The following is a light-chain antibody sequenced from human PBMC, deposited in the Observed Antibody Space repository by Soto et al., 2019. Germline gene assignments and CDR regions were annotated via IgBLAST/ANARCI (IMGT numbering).Light chain of an antibody. CDR1: QGISSY. J-gene: IGKJ4*01. Sequence: DIPLTQSPSFLSASVGDRVTITCRASQGISSYLAWYQQKPGKAPKLLIYAASTLQSGVPSRFSGSGSGKEFTLTISSLQPEDFATYYCQQLNSYPFTFGGGTKVEIK. CDR3: QQLNSYPFT. CDR2: AAS. V-gene: IGKV1-9*01.